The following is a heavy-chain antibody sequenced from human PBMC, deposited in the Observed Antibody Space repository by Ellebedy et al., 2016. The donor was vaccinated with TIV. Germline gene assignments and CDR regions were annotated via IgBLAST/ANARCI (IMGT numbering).Heavy chain of an antibody. CDR2: ISAYNGNT. CDR3: AVGVYYDSSGSDAFDI. Sequence: AASVKVSCKASGYTFTSYGISWVRQPPRQGLEWMGWISAYNGNTNYAQKLQGRVTMTTDTSTSTAYMELRSLRSDDTAVYYCAVGVYYDSSGSDAFDIWGQGTMVTVSS. D-gene: IGHD3-22*01. V-gene: IGHV1-18*01. J-gene: IGHJ3*02. CDR1: GYTFTSYG.